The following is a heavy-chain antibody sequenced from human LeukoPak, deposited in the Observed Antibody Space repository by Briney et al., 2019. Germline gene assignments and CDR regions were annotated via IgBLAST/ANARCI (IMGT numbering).Heavy chain of an antibody. V-gene: IGHV4-34*01. CDR2: INHSGST. J-gene: IGHJ5*02. CDR1: GGSFSGYY. D-gene: IGHD6-6*01. Sequence: SETLSLTCAVYGGSFSGYYWSWIRQPPGKGLEWIGEINHSGSTNYNPSLKSRVTISVDTSKNQFSLKLSSVTAADTAVYYCAREQHVKAGWFDPWGQGTLVTVSS. CDR3: AREQHVKAGWFDP.